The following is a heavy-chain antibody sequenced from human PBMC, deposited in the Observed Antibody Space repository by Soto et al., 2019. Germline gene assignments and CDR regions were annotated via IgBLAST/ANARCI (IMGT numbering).Heavy chain of an antibody. D-gene: IGHD3-22*01. J-gene: IGHJ5*02. Sequence: PGESLKISCRTSGYRFTSYWIAWVREIPGKGLEWMGIIFPSDSDTKYSPSFQGQVTNSADRSTSTVFLQWASLKASDTAVYFCARKDKSGYFNWFDPWGQGTLVTVSS. CDR1: GYRFTSYW. V-gene: IGHV5-51*01. CDR2: IFPSDSDT. CDR3: ARKDKSGYFNWFDP.